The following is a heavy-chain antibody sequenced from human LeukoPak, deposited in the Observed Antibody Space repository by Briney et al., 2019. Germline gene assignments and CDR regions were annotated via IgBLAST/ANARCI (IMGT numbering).Heavy chain of an antibody. CDR3: ARHPTYCSGGSCYLLNGMDV. V-gene: IGHV5-51*01. CDR2: IYPGDSGT. J-gene: IGHJ6*02. CDR1: GYSFTSYW. D-gene: IGHD2-15*01. Sequence: GESLKISCKGSGYSFTSYWIGWVRQMPGKGLEWMGIIYPGDSGTRYSPSFQGQVTISADKSISTAYLQWSSLKASDTAMYYCARHPTYCSGGSCYLLNGMDVWGQGTTVTVSS.